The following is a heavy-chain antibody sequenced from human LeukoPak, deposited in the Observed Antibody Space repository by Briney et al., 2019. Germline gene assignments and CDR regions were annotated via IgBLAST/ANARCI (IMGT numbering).Heavy chain of an antibody. J-gene: IGHJ3*02. Sequence: PSETLSLTCTVSGGSISSYYWSWIRQPPAKGLEWIGYIYYSGSTNYNPSLKRRVTISVDTSKNQFSLKLSSVTAADTAVYYCARLIFGVVNDAFDIWGQGTMVTVSS. CDR3: ARLIFGVVNDAFDI. CDR1: GGSISSYY. D-gene: IGHD3-3*01. CDR2: IYYSGST. V-gene: IGHV4-59*08.